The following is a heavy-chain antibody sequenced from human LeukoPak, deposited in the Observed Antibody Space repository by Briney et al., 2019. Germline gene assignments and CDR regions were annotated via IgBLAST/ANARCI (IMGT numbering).Heavy chain of an antibody. V-gene: IGHV1-69*05. CDR3: ARATGVYDYVWGSYI. CDR2: IIPIFGTA. D-gene: IGHD3-16*01. J-gene: IGHJ3*02. CDR1: GGTFSSYA. Sequence: SVKVSCKASGGTFSSYAISWVRQAPGQGLEWMGGIIPIFGTANYAQKLQGRVTMTTDTSTSTAYMELRSLRSDDTAVYYCARATGVYDYVWGSYIWGQGTMVTVSS.